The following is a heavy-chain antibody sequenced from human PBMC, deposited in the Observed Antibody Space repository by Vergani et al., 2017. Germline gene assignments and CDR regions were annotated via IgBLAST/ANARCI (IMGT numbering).Heavy chain of an antibody. CDR1: GFTFSSYA. J-gene: IGHJ2*01. CDR2: INWNSDSI. V-gene: IGHV3-9*01. Sequence: EVQLLESGGGLVQPGGSLRLSCAASGFTFSSYAMSWVRQAPGKGLEWVSGINWNSDSIAYADSVKGRFTIYRDNAKNSLYLQMNSLRAEDTALYYCVKDIAASGNYWYFDLWGRGTLVTVSS. D-gene: IGHD6-13*01. CDR3: VKDIAASGNYWYFDL.